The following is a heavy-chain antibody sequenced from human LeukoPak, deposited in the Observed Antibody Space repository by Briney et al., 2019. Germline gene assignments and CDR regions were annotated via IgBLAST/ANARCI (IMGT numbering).Heavy chain of an antibody. V-gene: IGHV3-23*01. J-gene: IGHJ2*01. CDR2: ISGGGEDT. Sequence: GGSLRLSCAASGFTLTNYAMSWIRQAPGKGLDWVSAISGGGEDTYYPNSVKGRFTISRDNSKNTLYLQMNSLGAEDTAIYYCAKPRAMTTGVGRYFDLWGRGTLVTVSS. CDR1: GFTLTNYA. CDR3: AKPRAMTTGVGRYFDL. D-gene: IGHD1-1*01.